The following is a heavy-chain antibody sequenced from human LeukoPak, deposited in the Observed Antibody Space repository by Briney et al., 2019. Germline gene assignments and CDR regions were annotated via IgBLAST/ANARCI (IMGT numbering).Heavy chain of an antibody. Sequence: PGGSLRLSCAASGFTFSDYYMSWIRQAPGKGLEWVSYISSSGSTIYYADSVKGRFTISRDNAKNSLYLQMNSLRAEDTAVYYCAKDSPAYYDFWSGYQEGYMDVWGKGTTVTVSS. CDR2: ISSSGSTI. CDR3: AKDSPAYYDFWSGYQEGYMDV. V-gene: IGHV3-11*01. CDR1: GFTFSDYY. J-gene: IGHJ6*03. D-gene: IGHD3-3*01.